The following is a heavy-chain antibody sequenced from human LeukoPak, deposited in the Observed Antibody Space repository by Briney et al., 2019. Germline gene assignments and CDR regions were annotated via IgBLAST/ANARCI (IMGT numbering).Heavy chain of an antibody. CDR1: GGSFSGYY. CDR3: ARHERGYVRGDYFDY. V-gene: IGHV4-34*01. J-gene: IGHJ4*02. CDR2: INHSGST. D-gene: IGHD3-10*02. Sequence: SETLSLTCAVYGGSFSGYYWSWIRQPPGKGLEWIGEINHSGSTNYNPSLKSRVTISVDTSKNQFSLKLSSVTAADTAVYYCARHERGYVRGDYFDYWGQGTLVTVSS.